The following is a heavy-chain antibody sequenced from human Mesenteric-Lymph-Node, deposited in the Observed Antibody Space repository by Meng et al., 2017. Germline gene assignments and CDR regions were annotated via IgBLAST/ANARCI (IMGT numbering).Heavy chain of an antibody. Sequence: QIPLTESGPTLVKPTQTLTLTCTFSGFSLSNPGVVVGWIRQPPGKALEWLALIYWDDDKRYSPSLKSRLTITKDTSKNQVVLTMANMDPVDTATYYCARGLLEWLFFDYWGQGALVTVSS. V-gene: IGHV2-5*02. CDR3: ARGLLEWLFFDY. CDR2: IYWDDDK. J-gene: IGHJ4*02. D-gene: IGHD3-3*01. CDR1: GFSLSNPGVV.